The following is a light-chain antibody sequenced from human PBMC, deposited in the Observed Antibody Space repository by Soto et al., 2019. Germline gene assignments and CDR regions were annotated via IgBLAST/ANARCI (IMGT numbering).Light chain of an antibody. CDR2: AAS. J-gene: IGKJ4*01. CDR1: QGISNY. CDR3: QKYNSAPI. V-gene: IGKV1-27*01. Sequence: DIQMTQSPSSLSASVGDRVTITCRASQGISNYLAWYQQKPGKVPKLLIYAASTLQSGVPSRFSGSGSGTDFTLPISSLQPEDVATYYCQKYNSAPIFGGGTKVEIK.